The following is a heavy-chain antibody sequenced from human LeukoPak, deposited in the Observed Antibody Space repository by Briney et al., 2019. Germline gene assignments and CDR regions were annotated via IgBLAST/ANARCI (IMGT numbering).Heavy chain of an antibody. CDR3: ARDSGYSSSWAFDY. CDR2: IYSGGST. Sequence: GGSLRLSWAASGFTVSSNYMSWVRQAPGKGLEWVSVIYSGGSTYYADSVKGRFTISRDNSKNTLYLQMNSLRAEDTAVYYCARDSGYSSSWAFDYWGQGTLVTVSS. CDR1: GFTVSSNY. V-gene: IGHV3-66*01. J-gene: IGHJ4*02. D-gene: IGHD6-13*01.